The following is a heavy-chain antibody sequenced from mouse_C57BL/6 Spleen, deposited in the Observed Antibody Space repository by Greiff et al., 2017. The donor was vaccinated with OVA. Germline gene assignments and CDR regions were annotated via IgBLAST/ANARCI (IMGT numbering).Heavy chain of an antibody. CDR2: ISYDGSN. CDR1: GYSITSGYY. J-gene: IGHJ2*01. D-gene: IGHD3-1*01. CDR3: ARDREYYFDY. V-gene: IGHV3-6*01. Sequence: VQLKESGPGLVKPSQSLSLTCSVTGYSITSGYYWNWIRQFPGNKLEWMGYISYDGSNNYNPSLKNRISITRDTSKNQFFLKLNSVTTEDTATYYCARDREYYFDYWGQGTTLTVSS.